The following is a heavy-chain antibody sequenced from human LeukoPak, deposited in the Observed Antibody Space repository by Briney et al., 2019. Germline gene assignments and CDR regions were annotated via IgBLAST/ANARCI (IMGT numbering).Heavy chain of an antibody. D-gene: IGHD3-22*01. CDR2: IYYSGST. J-gene: IGHJ4*02. Sequence: KSSETLSLTCTVSGGSISSGGYYWSWIRQHPGKGLEWIGYIYYSGSTYYNPSLKSRVTISVDTSKNQFSLKLSSVTAADTAVYYCARASSDSSGYPEPMGYWGQGTLVTVSS. V-gene: IGHV4-31*03. CDR3: ARASSDSSGYPEPMGY. CDR1: GGSISSGGYY.